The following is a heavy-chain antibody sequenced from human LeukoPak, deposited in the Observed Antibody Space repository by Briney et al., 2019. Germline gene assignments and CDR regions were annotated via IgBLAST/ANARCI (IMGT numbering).Heavy chain of an antibody. CDR1: GFTFSNYG. J-gene: IGHJ4*02. V-gene: IGHV3-30*18. CDR2: ISYDGSNK. CDR3: AKNQDAGYSSSCLDC. Sequence: AGRSLRLSCAASGFTFSNYGMHWVRQAPGKGLEWVAVISYDGSNKYYADSVKGRFTISRDNSKNTLYLQMNSLRAEDTAVYYCAKNQDAGYSSSCLDCWGQGTLVTVSS. D-gene: IGHD6-13*01.